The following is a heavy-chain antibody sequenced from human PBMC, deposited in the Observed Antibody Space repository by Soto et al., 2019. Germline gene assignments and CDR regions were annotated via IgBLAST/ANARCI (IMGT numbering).Heavy chain of an antibody. V-gene: IGHV3-23*01. J-gene: IGHJ4*02. D-gene: IGHD5-12*01. Sequence: GESLKISCAASGFTFSSYAMSWVRQAPGKGLEWVSAISGSGGSTYYADSVKGRFTISRDNSKNTLYLQMNSLRAEDTAVYYCAKDFPSGYETGNFDYWGQGTLVTVSS. CDR1: GFTFSSYA. CDR2: ISGSGGST. CDR3: AKDFPSGYETGNFDY.